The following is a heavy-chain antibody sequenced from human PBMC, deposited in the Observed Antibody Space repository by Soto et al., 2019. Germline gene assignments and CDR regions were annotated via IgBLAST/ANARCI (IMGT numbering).Heavy chain of an antibody. Sequence: QVQLQESGPGLVKPSQTLSLTCTVSGGSISSGGYYWSWIRQHPGTDLEWIGYIYYSGSTHYNPSLKSRVTLSVDTSKNQFSLKLSSVTAADTAVYFCARTFAANYCYGVDVWGQGTTVTVSS. CDR3: ARTFAANYCYGVDV. V-gene: IGHV4-31*03. D-gene: IGHD2-15*01. J-gene: IGHJ6*02. CDR2: IYYSGST. CDR1: GGSISSGGYY.